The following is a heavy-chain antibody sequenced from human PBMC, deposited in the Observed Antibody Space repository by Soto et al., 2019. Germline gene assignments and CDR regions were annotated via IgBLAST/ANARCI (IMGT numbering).Heavy chain of an antibody. CDR1: GFTVSSNY. J-gene: IGHJ4*02. V-gene: IGHV3-53*01. CDR2: IYSGGST. Sequence: RRLSCAASGFTVSSNYMSWVRQAPGKGLEWVSVIYSGGSTYYADSVKGRFTISRDNSKNTLYLQMNSLRAEDTAVYYCARASLFIGSGMDYWGQGTLVTVSS. CDR3: ARASLFIGSGMDY. D-gene: IGHD6-19*01.